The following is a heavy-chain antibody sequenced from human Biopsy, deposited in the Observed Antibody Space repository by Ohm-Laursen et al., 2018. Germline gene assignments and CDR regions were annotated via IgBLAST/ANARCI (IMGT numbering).Heavy chain of an antibody. J-gene: IGHJ3*02. CDR1: GGSISNNNYY. Sequence: SDTLSLTCTVSGGSISNNNYYWGWTRQPAGKGLEWIGRIYSSGSTNYNPSLKSRVTLSMDTSKRQFSLKLSFVTAADTAVYYCARWTPEYDSSRYYLDAFDIWGQGTKVTVSS. CDR2: IYSSGST. V-gene: IGHV4-4*07. D-gene: IGHD3-22*01. CDR3: ARWTPEYDSSRYYLDAFDI.